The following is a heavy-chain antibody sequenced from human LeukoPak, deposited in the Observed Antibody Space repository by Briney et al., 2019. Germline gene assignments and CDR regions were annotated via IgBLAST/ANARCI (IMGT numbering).Heavy chain of an antibody. J-gene: IGHJ4*02. CDR1: GFTFTRYW. D-gene: IGHD6-6*01. CDR2: VKQDGSQK. Sequence: GGSLRLSCATSGFTFTRYWMAWIRQAPGKGLEWVANVKQDGSQKYYLDSVEGRFTISRDNAKNSLYLQMNNVRAEDTAVYYCSNGIYSSSFWGQGTLVTVS. V-gene: IGHV3-7*01. CDR3: SNGIYSSSF.